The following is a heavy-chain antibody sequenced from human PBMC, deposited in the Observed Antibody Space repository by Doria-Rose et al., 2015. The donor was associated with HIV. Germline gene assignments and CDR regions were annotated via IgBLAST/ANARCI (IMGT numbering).Heavy chain of an antibody. CDR2: IFSDDER. V-gene: IGHV2-26*01. Sequence: QVTLKESGPVLVKPTETLTLTCTVSGVSLSSPGMGVSWIRQPPGKALEWLANIFSDDERSDKTSLKSRLTISRGTSKSQEVLTMTDMDPVDTATYYCARIKSSRWYHKYYFDFWGQGTLVIVSA. CDR1: GVSLSSPGMG. CDR3: ARIKSSRWYHKYYFDF. J-gene: IGHJ4*02. D-gene: IGHD6-13*01.